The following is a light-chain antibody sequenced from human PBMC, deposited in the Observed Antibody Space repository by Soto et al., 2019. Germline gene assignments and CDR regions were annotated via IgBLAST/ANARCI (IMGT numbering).Light chain of an antibody. Sequence: EIVLTQSPGTLSLPPGERATLSCRASQRVSSSYLAWYQQKPGQAPRLLIYGASSRATGIPDRFSGSGSGTDFTLTISRLEPEDFAVYYCQQYGSSFGGGTKVEIK. V-gene: IGKV3-20*01. CDR3: QQYGSS. CDR2: GAS. J-gene: IGKJ4*01. CDR1: QRVSSSY.